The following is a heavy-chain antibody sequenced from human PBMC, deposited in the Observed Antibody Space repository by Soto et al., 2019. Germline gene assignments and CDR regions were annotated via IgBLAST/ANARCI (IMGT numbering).Heavy chain of an antibody. Sequence: GGSLRLSCAVSGFTFSSYWMSWVRQAPGKGLEWVANIKQDGSEKYYVDSVKGRFTISRDNAKNSLYLQMNSLRAEDTAVYYCARARGGNVFLPDAFDIWGQGTMVTVSS. V-gene: IGHV3-7*01. D-gene: IGHD2-15*01. J-gene: IGHJ3*02. CDR2: IKQDGSEK. CDR1: GFTFSSYW. CDR3: ARARGGNVFLPDAFDI.